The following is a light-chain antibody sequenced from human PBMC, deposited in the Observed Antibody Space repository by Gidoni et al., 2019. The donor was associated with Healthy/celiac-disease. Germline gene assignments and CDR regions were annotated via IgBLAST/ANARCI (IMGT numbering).Light chain of an antibody. CDR2: AAS. CDR1: QSISSS. J-gene: IGKJ4*01. Sequence: DIQMTPSPSSLSASVGDRVTITCRASQSISSSLNWYQQKPGKAPKLLIYAASSLQSGVPSRFSGSGSGTDFTLTISRLQPEDFATYYCQQSYSTVTFGGGTKVEIK. V-gene: IGKV1-39*01. CDR3: QQSYSTVT.